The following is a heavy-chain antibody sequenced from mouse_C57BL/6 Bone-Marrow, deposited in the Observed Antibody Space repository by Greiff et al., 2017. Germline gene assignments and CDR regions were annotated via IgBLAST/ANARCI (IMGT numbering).Heavy chain of an antibody. Sequence: EVQLQQSGPELVKPGASVKISCKASGYTFTDYYMNWVKQSHGKSLEWIGDINPNNGGTSYNQKFKGKATLTVDKSSSTAYMELRSLTSEDSAVYYCVTTVVAYFDYRGQGTTLTVSS. D-gene: IGHD1-1*01. CDR1: GYTFTDYY. V-gene: IGHV1-26*01. CDR2: INPNNGGT. J-gene: IGHJ2*01. CDR3: VTTVVAYFDY.